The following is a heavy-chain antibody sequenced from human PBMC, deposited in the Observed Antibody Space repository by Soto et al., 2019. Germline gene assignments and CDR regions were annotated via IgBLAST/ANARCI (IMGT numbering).Heavy chain of an antibody. Sequence: SETLSLTCAVYGGSFSGYYWSWIRQPPGKGLEWIGEINHSGSTNYNPSLKSRVTISVDTSKNQFSLKLSSVTAADTAVYYCARGRGSFDYWGQGTLVTVSS. V-gene: IGHV4-34*01. CDR2: INHSGST. CDR3: ARGRGSFDY. D-gene: IGHD1-26*01. J-gene: IGHJ4*02. CDR1: GGSFSGYY.